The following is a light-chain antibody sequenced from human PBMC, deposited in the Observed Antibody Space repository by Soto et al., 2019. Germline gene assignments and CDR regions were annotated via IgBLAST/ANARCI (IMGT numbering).Light chain of an antibody. V-gene: IGKV3-20*01. J-gene: IGKJ3*01. Sequence: EIVLTQSPGTLSLSPGERATLSCRASQSVSSSYLAWYQQKSGQAPRLLIYGASSRATGIPDRFSGSGSGTDLTLTISRLEPEDFAVYHCQKYASSHLFTFGTGTKVDIK. CDR2: GAS. CDR3: QKYASSHLFT. CDR1: QSVSSSY.